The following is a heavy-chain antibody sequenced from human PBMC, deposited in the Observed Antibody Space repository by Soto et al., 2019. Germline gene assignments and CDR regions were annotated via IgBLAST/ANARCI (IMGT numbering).Heavy chain of an antibody. CDR1: GGTFSSYA. D-gene: IGHD3-10*01. J-gene: IGHJ4*02. CDR3: ARGMNAAPGESNEGSVY. CDR2: IIPIFGTA. V-gene: IGHV1-69*12. Sequence: QVQLVQSGAEVKKPGSSVKVSCKASGGTFSSYAISWVRQAPGQGLEWMGGIIPIFGTANYAQKFQGRVRIAAHESTGTTYMELSSLRSEDTAVYYCARGMNAAPGESNEGSVYWGQGTLVTVSS.